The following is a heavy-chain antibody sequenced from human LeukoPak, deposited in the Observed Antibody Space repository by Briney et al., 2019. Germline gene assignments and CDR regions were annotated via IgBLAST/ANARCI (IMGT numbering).Heavy chain of an antibody. J-gene: IGHJ4*02. CDR2: FYASGST. CDR3: ARYSGSWSSFDY. Sequence: SQTLSLTCTVSGGSISSGGYFWSWIRQPAGKGLEWIGRFYASGSTNYNPSLQSRVTISVDTSKNQFSLKLSSVTAADTAVYYCARYSGSWSSFDYWGQGTLVIVSS. D-gene: IGHD6-13*01. CDR1: GGSISSGGYF. V-gene: IGHV4-61*02.